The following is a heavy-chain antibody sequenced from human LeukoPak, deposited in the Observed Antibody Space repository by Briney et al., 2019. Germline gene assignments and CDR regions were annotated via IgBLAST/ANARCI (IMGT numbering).Heavy chain of an antibody. Sequence: GGSLRLSCAASGFTFSSYAMHWVRQAPGKGLEWVAVISYDGSNKYYADSVKGRFTISRDNSKNTLYLQMNSLSAEDTAVYYCGTVFDYWGQGILVTVSS. CDR2: ISYDGSNK. J-gene: IGHJ4*02. CDR3: GTVFDY. D-gene: IGHD1-14*01. V-gene: IGHV3-30-3*01. CDR1: GFTFSSYA.